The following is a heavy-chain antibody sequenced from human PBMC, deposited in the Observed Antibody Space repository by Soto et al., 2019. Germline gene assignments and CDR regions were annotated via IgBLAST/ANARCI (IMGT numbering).Heavy chain of an antibody. CDR1: GATFTNSV. Sequence: QGQLVQSGAEVKKPGSSVKVSCRASGATFTNSVITWVRKGPGQGLEFMGGIIPLLGTVDYAENFQGRVTLPANKVTKTVCLEMRSLRYADTAVYYWARSGLRRPHNPYRFFGLDVWGHGTTVSV. CDR2: IIPLLGTV. CDR3: ARSGLRRPHNPYRFFGLDV. D-gene: IGHD3-16*01. J-gene: IGHJ6*02. V-gene: IGHV1-69*06.